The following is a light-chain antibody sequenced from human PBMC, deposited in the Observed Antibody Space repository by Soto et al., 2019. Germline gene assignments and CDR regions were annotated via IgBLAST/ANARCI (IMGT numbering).Light chain of an antibody. J-gene: IGLJ2*01. Sequence: QLVLTQSPSASASLGASVELTCTLSSGHSSYAIAWHQQQPEKGPRYLMKLNSDGSHSKGDGIPDRFSGSSSGAERYLTISSLQSEDEADYYCQTWGSGIRVVFGGGPKLTVL. CDR3: QTWGSGIRVV. V-gene: IGLV4-69*01. CDR2: LNSDGSH. CDR1: SGHSSYA.